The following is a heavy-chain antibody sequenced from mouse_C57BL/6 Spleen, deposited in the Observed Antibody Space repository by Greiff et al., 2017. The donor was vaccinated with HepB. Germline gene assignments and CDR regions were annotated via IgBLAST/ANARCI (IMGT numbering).Heavy chain of an antibody. CDR3: ARRGPYDGYQAWFAY. V-gene: IGHV1-85*01. Sequence: VQLQQSGPELVKPGASVKLSCKASGYTFTSYDINWVKQRPGQGLEWIGWIYPRDGSTKYNEKFKGKATLTVDTSSITAYMELHSLTSEDSAVYFGARRGPYDGYQAWFAYWGQGTLVTVSA. J-gene: IGHJ3*01. D-gene: IGHD2-3*01. CDR2: IYPRDGST. CDR1: GYTFTSYD.